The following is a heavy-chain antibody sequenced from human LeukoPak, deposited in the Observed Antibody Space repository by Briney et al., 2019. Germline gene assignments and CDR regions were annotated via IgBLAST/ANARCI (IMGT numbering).Heavy chain of an antibody. D-gene: IGHD6-13*01. V-gene: IGHV4-39*01. Sequence: SETLSLTCTVSGGSISSSSYYWGWIRQPPGKGLEWIGSIYYSGSTYYNPSLESRVTISVDTSKNQFSLKLSSVTAADTAVYYCARIAAAGPNYFDYWGQGTLVTVSS. CDR1: GGSISSSSYY. J-gene: IGHJ4*02. CDR2: IYYSGST. CDR3: ARIAAAGPNYFDY.